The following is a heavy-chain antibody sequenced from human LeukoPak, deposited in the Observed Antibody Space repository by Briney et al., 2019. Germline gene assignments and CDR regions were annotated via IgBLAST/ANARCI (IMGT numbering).Heavy chain of an antibody. CDR2: ISGSGGST. CDR3: ARADYDFWSGYYQYNWFDP. Sequence: GGSLRLSCAASGFTFSSYAMSWVRQAPGKGLEWVSAISGSGGSTYYADSVKGRFTISRDNSKNTLYLQMNSLRAEDTAVYYCARADYDFWSGYYQYNWFDPWGQGTLVTVSS. V-gene: IGHV3-23*01. D-gene: IGHD3-3*01. J-gene: IGHJ5*02. CDR1: GFTFSSYA.